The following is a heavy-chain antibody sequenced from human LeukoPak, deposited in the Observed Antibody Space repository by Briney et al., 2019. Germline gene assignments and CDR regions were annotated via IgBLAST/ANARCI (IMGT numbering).Heavy chain of an antibody. Sequence: SETLSLTCTVSGGSIRSYYWSWIRQPPGKGLEWVGYIVYSGTTDSNTSLKSRVTISVDTSKNQFSLKLSSVTAADTAVYYCARMSSSYPDYYYGMDVWGQGTTVTVSS. CDR3: ARMSSSYPDYYYGMDV. D-gene: IGHD2-15*01. CDR2: IVYSGTT. CDR1: GGSIRSYY. J-gene: IGHJ6*02. V-gene: IGHV4-59*08.